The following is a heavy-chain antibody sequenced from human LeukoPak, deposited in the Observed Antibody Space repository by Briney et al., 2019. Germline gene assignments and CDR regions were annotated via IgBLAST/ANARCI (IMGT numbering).Heavy chain of an antibody. CDR2: INSDGCST. V-gene: IGHV3-74*01. CDR3: ARDLRSPSDTNIAIDY. Sequence: PGGSLRLSCAASGFTFSSYWMHWVGQTAGKGGVWVSRINSDGCSTVSPHSVKGRFTISRDNALNTLYLQMTSLRAEDTAVYYCARDLRSPSDTNIAIDYWGQGTLVTVSS. J-gene: IGHJ4*02. CDR1: GFTFSSYW.